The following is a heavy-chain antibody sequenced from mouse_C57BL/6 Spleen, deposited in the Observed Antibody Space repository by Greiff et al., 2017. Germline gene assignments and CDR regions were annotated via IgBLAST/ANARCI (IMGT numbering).Heavy chain of an antibody. CDR3: AIDVPYAMDY. V-gene: IGHV1-53*01. J-gene: IGHJ4*01. Sequence: QVQLQQPGTELVKPGASVKLSCKASGYTFTSYLMHWVKQRPGQGLEWIGNINPSNGGTNYNEKFKSKATLTVDKSYSTTYMQLSSLTSEDSAVDYCAIDVPYAMDYWGQGTSVTVSS. CDR2: INPSNGGT. CDR1: GYTFTSYL.